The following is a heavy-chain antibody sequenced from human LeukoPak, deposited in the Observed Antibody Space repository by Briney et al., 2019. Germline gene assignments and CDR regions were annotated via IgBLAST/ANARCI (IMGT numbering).Heavy chain of an antibody. D-gene: IGHD3-16*01. CDR3: ARELGEPDAFDI. Sequence: ASVKVSCKASGYTFTGYYMHWVRQAPGQGLEWMGWINPNSGGTNYAQKFQGRVTMTRDTSISTAYMELSRLRSDDPAVYYCARELGEPDAFDIWGQGTMVTVSS. CDR2: INPNSGGT. V-gene: IGHV1-2*02. J-gene: IGHJ3*02. CDR1: GYTFTGYY.